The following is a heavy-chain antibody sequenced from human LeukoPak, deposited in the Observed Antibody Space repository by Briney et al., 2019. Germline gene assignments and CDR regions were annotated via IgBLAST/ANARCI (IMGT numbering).Heavy chain of an antibody. CDR3: AKDVCSGGACYYFDY. Sequence: GGSLRLSCAASGFTFSSYEMNWVRQAPGKGLEWVSYISGSGSTIYYADSVKGRFTISRDNAKNSLYLQMNSLRAEDTAVYYCAKDVCSGGACYYFDYWGQGTLVTVSS. D-gene: IGHD2-15*01. J-gene: IGHJ4*02. CDR2: ISGSGSTI. CDR1: GFTFSSYE. V-gene: IGHV3-48*03.